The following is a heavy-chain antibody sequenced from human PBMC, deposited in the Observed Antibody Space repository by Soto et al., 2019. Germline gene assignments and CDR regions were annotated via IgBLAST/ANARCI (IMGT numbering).Heavy chain of an antibody. CDR1: GGTFSSYG. J-gene: IGHJ4*02. D-gene: IGHD2-15*01. Sequence: QVQLVQSGAEVKKPGSSVKVSCKASGGTFSSYGISWVRQAPGQGLEWMGGIISIFGTANYAQKFQGRVTITADESTSIAYMELISLRSEDTAVYYCARDGGGYRAADYWGQGTLVTVSS. CDR2: IISIFGTA. CDR3: ARDGGGYRAADY. V-gene: IGHV1-69*01.